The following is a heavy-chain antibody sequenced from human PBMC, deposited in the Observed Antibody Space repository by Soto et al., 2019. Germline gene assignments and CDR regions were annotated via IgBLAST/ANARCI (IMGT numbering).Heavy chain of an antibody. J-gene: IGHJ4*02. CDR3: ASLYYYGSGSLFDY. V-gene: IGHV4-31*03. Sequence: SETLSLTCTVSGGSISSGCYYWSWIRQHPGKGLEWIGYIYYSGSTYYNPSLKSRVTISVDTSKNQFSLKLSSVTAADTAVYYCASLYYYGSGSLFDYWGQGTLVTVSS. CDR2: IYYSGST. D-gene: IGHD3-10*01. CDR1: GGSISSGCYY.